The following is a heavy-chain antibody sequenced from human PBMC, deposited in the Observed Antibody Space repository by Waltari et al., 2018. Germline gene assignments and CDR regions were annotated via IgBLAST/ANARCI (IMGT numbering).Heavy chain of an antibody. CDR1: GGSFSGYY. V-gene: IGHV4-34*01. D-gene: IGHD3-16*01. Sequence: QVQLQQWGAGLLKPSETLSLTCAVYGGSFSGYYWSWIRQPPGKGLEWVGEINHSGSTNYNPSLKSRVTISVDTSKNQFSLKLSSVTAADTAVYYCARGKGMWRYCDYGLAYWGQGTLVTVSS. CDR2: INHSGST. J-gene: IGHJ4*02. CDR3: ARGKGMWRYCDYGLAY.